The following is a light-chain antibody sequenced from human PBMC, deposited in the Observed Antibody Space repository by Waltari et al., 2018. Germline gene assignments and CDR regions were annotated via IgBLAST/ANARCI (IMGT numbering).Light chain of an antibody. CDR1: NSDVGGYAY. V-gene: IGLV2-23*02. Sequence: QSALTQPASVSGSPGQSITISCSGTNSDVGGYAYVPWYQHHPGKAPKLIIYDVTKGPSGVSNRFSGSKSGNTASLTISGLQAEDEADYYCSSYAGGNNLLFGGGTKVTVL. CDR3: SSYAGGNNLL. J-gene: IGLJ2*01. CDR2: DVT.